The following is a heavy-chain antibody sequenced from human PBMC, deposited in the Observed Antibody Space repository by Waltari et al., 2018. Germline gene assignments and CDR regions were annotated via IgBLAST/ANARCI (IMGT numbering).Heavy chain of an antibody. J-gene: IGHJ4*02. CDR2: IYYSGST. V-gene: IGHV4-39*07. Sequence: QLQLQESGPGLVKPSETLSLTCTVSGGSISSSSYYWGWIRQPPGKGLEWIGSIYYSGSTYYNPSLKSRVTISVDTSKNQFSRKLSSVTAADTAVYYCARYQGYCSSTSCRPFDYWGQGTLVTVSS. D-gene: IGHD2-2*01. CDR1: GGSISSSSYY. CDR3: ARYQGYCSSTSCRPFDY.